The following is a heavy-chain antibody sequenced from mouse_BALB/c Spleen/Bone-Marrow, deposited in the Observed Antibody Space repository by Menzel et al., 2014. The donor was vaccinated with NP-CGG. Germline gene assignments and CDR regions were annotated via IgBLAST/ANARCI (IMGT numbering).Heavy chain of an antibody. D-gene: IGHD1-1*01. CDR1: GYTFTNYR. CDR3: ARVDYDYYDPLIAY. CDR2: IYPGSGYT. V-gene: IGHV1S26*01. J-gene: IGHJ3*01. Sequence: QVQLQQSGAELVRPGASVKLSCKASGYTFTNYRLRWVKQRPGQGLEWIGYIYPGSGYTNYNQKFKDKATLTADKSSSTAYMQLSSLTSEDSAVYFCARVDYDYYDPLIAYWGQGTLLTVS.